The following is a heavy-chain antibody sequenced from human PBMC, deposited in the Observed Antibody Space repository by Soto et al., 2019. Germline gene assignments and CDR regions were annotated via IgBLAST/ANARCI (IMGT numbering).Heavy chain of an antibody. Sequence: SVSNAWMNWVRQAPGKGLEWVGRIKSKTDGGTTDYAAPVKGRFTISRDDSKNTLYLQMNSLKTEDTAVYYCTTDFRQLRQHSWGQGTLVTVSS. J-gene: IGHJ4*02. CDR3: TTDFRQLRQHS. D-gene: IGHD2-21*01. V-gene: IGHV3-15*07. CDR2: IKSKTDGGTT. CDR1: SVSNAW.